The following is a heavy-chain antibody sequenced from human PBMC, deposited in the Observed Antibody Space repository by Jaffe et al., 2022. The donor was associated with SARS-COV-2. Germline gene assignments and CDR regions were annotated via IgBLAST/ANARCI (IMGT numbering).Heavy chain of an antibody. CDR3: ARGRYYYGSGNLPFDY. CDR2: IYSGGST. Sequence: EVQLVETGGGLIQPGGSLRLSCAASGFTVSSNYMSWVRQAPGKGLEWVSVIYSGGSTYYADSVKGRFTISRDNSKNTLYLQMNSLRAEDTAVYYCARGRYYYGSGNLPFDYWGQGTLVTVSS. D-gene: IGHD3-10*01. V-gene: IGHV3-53*02. J-gene: IGHJ4*02. CDR1: GFTVSSNY.